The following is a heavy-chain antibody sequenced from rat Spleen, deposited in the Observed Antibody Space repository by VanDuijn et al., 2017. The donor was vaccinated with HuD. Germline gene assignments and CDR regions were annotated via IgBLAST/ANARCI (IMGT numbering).Heavy chain of an antibody. Sequence: QVQLKESGPGLAQPSQTLSLTCTVSGLSLSSNSVTWIRQPPGKGLEWMGVIWSNGGTDYNLAIKSRLSISRDTSKSQVFLKMNSLQTEDTATYYCVRDPGTLRTIWGYFDYWGQGVMVTVSS. D-gene: IGHD1-4*01. CDR3: VRDPGTLRTIWGYFDY. CDR2: IWSNGGT. V-gene: IGHV2-47*01. CDR1: GLSLSSNS. J-gene: IGHJ2*01.